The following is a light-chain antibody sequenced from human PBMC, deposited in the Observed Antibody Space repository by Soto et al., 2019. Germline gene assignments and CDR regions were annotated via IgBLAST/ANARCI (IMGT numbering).Light chain of an antibody. V-gene: IGKV3-15*01. J-gene: IGKJ1*01. Sequence: EIVMTQSPATLSVSPGERATLSCRASQSVSSNLAWYQQKPGQAPRLLIYGASTRATGIPARFSGSGSGTEFTLTISSLQSEDFAVYYCQQYSSSFRTFGQGTKVEIK. CDR1: QSVSSN. CDR2: GAS. CDR3: QQYSSSFRT.